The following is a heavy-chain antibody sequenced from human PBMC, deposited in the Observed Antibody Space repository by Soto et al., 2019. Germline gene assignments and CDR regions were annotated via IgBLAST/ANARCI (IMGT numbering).Heavy chain of an antibody. CDR2: INPSGGST. V-gene: IGHV1-46*03. CDR3: ARDLEYYYDSSGYLSY. J-gene: IGHJ4*02. D-gene: IGHD3-22*01. CDR1: GYTFTSYY. Sequence: ASVKVSCKASGYTFTSYYMHWVRQAPGQGLEWMGIINPSGGSTSYAQKFQGRVTMTRDTSTSTVYMELSSLRSEDTAVYYCARDLEYYYDSSGYLSYWGQGTLVNVSS.